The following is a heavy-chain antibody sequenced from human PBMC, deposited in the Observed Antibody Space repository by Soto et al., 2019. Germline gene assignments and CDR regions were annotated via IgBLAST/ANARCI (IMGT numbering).Heavy chain of an antibody. CDR3: ARVGGYYDRSGYHLDY. CDR2: ISSSSSHI. CDR1: GLTFSGYC. D-gene: IGHD3-22*01. J-gene: IGHJ4*01. V-gene: IGHV3-21*01. Sequence: PGRSPILSCAASGLTFSGYCSNWVRQTPGKGLEWVSSISSSSSHIYYADSVKGRFTISRDNAKNSLYLQMNSLRAEDTAVYYCARVGGYYDRSGYHLDYWGQGTLVTVPS.